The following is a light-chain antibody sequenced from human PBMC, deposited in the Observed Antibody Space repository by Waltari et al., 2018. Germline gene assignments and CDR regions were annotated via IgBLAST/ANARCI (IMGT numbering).Light chain of an antibody. J-gene: IGKJ1*01. CDR3: QQYYDWPPWT. Sequence: IELTQSPATLSVSPGERATLSCRASQSVTNNLACYQQKPGQDPRRIIYGASARSTVIPSRFRGRESVTEFTLTISSLQSEDFAVYYCQQYYDWPPWTFGQGTKVEVK. V-gene: IGKV3-15*01. CDR2: GAS. CDR1: QSVTNN.